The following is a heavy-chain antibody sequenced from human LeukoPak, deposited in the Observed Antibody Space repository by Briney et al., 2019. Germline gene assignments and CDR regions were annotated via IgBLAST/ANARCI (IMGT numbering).Heavy chain of an antibody. CDR3: LAESTTSSEGY. J-gene: IGHJ4*02. Sequence: GGSLRLSSAASGFTFSRRWMDWVRQAPGKGPEWVANIKGDGSLKQYVDSVKGRFTISRDNAKNSLYLQMNSLRGEDTAVYYCLAESTTSSEGYWGQGTLVTVSS. D-gene: IGHD1-14*01. CDR2: IKGDGSLK. CDR1: GFTFSRRW. V-gene: IGHV3-7*01.